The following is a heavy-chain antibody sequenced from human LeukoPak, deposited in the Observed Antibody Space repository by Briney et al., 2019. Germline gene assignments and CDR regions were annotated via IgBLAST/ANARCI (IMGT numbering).Heavy chain of an antibody. CDR3: ARENYGSGRVIDY. CDR1: GYTFTGYY. Sequence: GSSVKVSCKACGYTFTGYYMHWVRQAPGQELEWMGWINPNSGGTNYAQKFQGRVTMTRDTSISTAYMELSRLRSDDTAVYYCARENYGSGRVIDYWGQGTLVTVSS. CDR2: INPNSGGT. D-gene: IGHD3-10*01. V-gene: IGHV1-2*02. J-gene: IGHJ4*02.